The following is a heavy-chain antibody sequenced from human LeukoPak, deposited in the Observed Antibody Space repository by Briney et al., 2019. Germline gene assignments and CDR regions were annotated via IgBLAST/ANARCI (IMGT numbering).Heavy chain of an antibody. CDR3: AKDRAQQLVLDF. CDR2: ISSRGTNI. V-gene: IGHV3-48*03. J-gene: IGHJ4*02. CDR1: GFTFSNYE. Sequence: PGGSLRLSCAASGFTFSNYEMNWVRQAPGKGLEWVSYISSRGTNIYYADSVKGRFTISRDNAKNSLYLQMNSLRAEDTAVYYCAKDRAQQLVLDFWGQGTLVTVSS. D-gene: IGHD6-13*01.